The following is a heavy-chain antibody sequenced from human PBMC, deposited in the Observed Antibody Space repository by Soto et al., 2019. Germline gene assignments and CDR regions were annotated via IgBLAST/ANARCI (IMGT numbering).Heavy chain of an antibody. CDR2: IDPSDSYT. J-gene: IGHJ4*02. Sequence: EVQLVQSGAEVKKPGESLRISCKGSGYSFTSYWISWVRQMPGKGLEWMGRIDPSDSYTNYSPSFQGYVTISADKSISTAYLQWSSLKASDTAMYYCARHPLNYDSSGYTFDYWGQGTLVTVSS. D-gene: IGHD3-22*01. CDR1: GYSFTSYW. V-gene: IGHV5-10-1*01. CDR3: ARHPLNYDSSGYTFDY.